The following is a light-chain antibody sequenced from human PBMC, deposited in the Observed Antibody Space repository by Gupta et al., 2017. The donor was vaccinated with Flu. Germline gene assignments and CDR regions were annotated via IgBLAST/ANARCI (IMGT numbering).Light chain of an antibody. CDR3: QQYGRSRWT. CDR2: GAS. Sequence: DRATCSCRASHSVISSYFAWYQHRHGQAPRILIYGASNRATGIPDRFSGSGSGTDFTLTISRLEPEDFAEYYCQQYGRSRWTFGQGTKVEIK. V-gene: IGKV3-20*01. CDR1: HSVISSY. J-gene: IGKJ1*01.